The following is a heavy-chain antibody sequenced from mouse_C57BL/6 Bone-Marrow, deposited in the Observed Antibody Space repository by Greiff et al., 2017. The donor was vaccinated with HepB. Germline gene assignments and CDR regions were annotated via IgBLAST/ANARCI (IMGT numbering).Heavy chain of an antibody. Sequence: VKLVESGPGLVAPSQSLSITCTVSGFSLTSYGVDWVRQSPGKGLEWLGVIWGVGSTNYNSALKSRLSISKDNSKSQVFLKMNSLQTDDTAMYYCASRRGLPWFAYWGQGTLVTVSA. J-gene: IGHJ3*01. CDR1: GFSLTSYG. V-gene: IGHV2-6*01. CDR3: ASRRGLPWFAY. CDR2: IWGVGST.